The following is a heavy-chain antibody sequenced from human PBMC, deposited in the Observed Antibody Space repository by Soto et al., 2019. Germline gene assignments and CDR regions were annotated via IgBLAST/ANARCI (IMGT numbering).Heavy chain of an antibody. V-gene: IGHV4-31*03. Sequence: TLSLTCTVSGGSISSGVYYWSWIRQHPGKGLEWIGYIYYSGSTYYNPSLKSRVTISVDTSKNQFSLKLSSVTAADTAVYYCARDGGYCSGSSCRGNWFDPWGQGTLVTVSS. CDR1: GGSISSGVYY. CDR2: IYYSGST. CDR3: ARDGGYCSGSSCRGNWFDP. D-gene: IGHD2-15*01. J-gene: IGHJ5*02.